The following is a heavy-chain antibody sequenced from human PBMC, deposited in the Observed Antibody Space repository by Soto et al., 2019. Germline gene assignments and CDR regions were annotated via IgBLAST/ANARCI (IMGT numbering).Heavy chain of an antibody. D-gene: IGHD2-2*01. J-gene: IGHJ6*02. CDR3: ARGFGEDIVVVPAAGDYGMDV. CDR1: GYTFTSYY. CDR2: INPSGGST. Sequence: ASVKVSCKASGYTFTSYYMHWVRQAPGQGLEWMGIINPSGGSTSYAQKFQGRVTMTRDTSTSTVYMELSSLRSEDTAVYYCARGFGEDIVVVPAAGDYGMDVWGQGTTVTVS. V-gene: IGHV1-46*01.